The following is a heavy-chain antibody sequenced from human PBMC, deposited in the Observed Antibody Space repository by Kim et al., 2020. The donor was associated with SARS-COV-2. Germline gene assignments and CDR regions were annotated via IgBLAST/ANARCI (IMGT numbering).Heavy chain of an antibody. Sequence: YPGSVKGRFTISRENAKNSLYLQMNSLRAGDTAVYYCARASGGSEGWFDTWGQGTLVTVSS. CDR3: ARASGGSEGWFDT. D-gene: IGHD2-15*01. J-gene: IGHJ5*02. V-gene: IGHV3-13*01.